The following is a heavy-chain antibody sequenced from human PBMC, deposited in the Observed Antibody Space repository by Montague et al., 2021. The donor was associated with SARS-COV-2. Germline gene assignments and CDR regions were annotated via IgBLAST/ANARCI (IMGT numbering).Heavy chain of an antibody. CDR1: GGSLSTYY. CDR2: IDDSGTI. Sequence: SETLSLTRSVSGGSLSTYYWSWIRQPPGKGLEWIGYIDDSGTIRYNPSLRSRATISLDLSKNQFSLDLNSVTAADTAVYYCARSAYNHYGLDVWGQGTTVTVSS. V-gene: IGHV4-59*08. J-gene: IGHJ6*02. CDR3: ARSAYNHYGLDV.